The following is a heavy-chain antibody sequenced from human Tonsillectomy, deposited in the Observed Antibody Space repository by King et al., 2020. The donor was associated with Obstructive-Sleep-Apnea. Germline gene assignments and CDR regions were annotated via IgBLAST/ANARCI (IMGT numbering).Heavy chain of an antibody. CDR1: GFTFDDYA. CDR3: AKDRAGGVPDAFDI. D-gene: IGHD3-16*01. J-gene: IGHJ3*02. V-gene: IGHV3-9*01. Sequence: VQLVESGGGLVQPGRSLRLSCAASGFTFDDYAMHWVRQNPGKGLEWVSGINWNSGNIGYADSVKGRFTISRDNAKNSLYLQMNSLRAEDTALYYCAKDRAGGVPDAFDIWGQGTMVTVSS. CDR2: INWNSGNI.